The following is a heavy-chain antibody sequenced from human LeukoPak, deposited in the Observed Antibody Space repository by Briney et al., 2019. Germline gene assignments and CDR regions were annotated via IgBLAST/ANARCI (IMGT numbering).Heavy chain of an antibody. CDR1: GFSFSSYA. Sequence: GGSLRLSCADSGFSFSSYAMTWVRQAPGKGLEWVSSISGNGGSTYYADSVKGRFTISRDNSRNTLYLQMNSLRAEDTAVYFCAKVGALGYYFDHWGQGTLVTVSS. CDR2: ISGNGGST. D-gene: IGHD3-16*01. V-gene: IGHV3-23*01. J-gene: IGHJ4*02. CDR3: AKVGALGYYFDH.